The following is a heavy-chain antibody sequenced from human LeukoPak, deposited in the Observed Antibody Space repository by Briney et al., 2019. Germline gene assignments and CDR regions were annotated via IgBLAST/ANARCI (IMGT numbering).Heavy chain of an antibody. J-gene: IGHJ4*02. CDR1: GFAVSSSNY. Sequence: GGALRLSCAASGFAVSSSNYMIWVPQAPGKGLEWVSVIYGAGSTFYADPVKGRFTISRDNAKNTLYLQMNSLRAEDTAVYYCARGTWDYWGQGTLVTVSS. CDR2: IYGAGST. V-gene: IGHV3-53*01. CDR3: ARGTWDY.